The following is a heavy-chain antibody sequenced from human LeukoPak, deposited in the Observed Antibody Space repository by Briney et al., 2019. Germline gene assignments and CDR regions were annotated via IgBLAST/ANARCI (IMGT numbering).Heavy chain of an antibody. CDR1: GGSISIYY. CDR3: ARWGLDYYGSGSYPFDY. V-gene: IGHV4-59*01. D-gene: IGHD3-10*01. Sequence: SETLSLTCTVSGGSISIYYWTWIRQPPGKGLEWIGYIYHSGSTNYNRSLKSRVTMSVDTSKNQFSLRLSSVTAADTAVYYCARWGLDYYGSGSYPFDYWGQGTLVTVSS. J-gene: IGHJ4*02. CDR2: IYHSGST.